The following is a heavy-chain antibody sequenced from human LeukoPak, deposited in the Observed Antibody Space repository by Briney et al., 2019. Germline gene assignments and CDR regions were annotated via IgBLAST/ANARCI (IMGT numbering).Heavy chain of an antibody. D-gene: IGHD1-1*01. V-gene: IGHV3-30*04. Sequence: GRSLRLSCAASGFIFSNYAMHWVRQAPGKGLEWVAVISYDGSNKHYTDSVKGRFTISRDNAKNTLYLQMNSLRVEDTAVYYCVRDGSGTTPFDYWGQGTLVTVSS. CDR3: VRDGSGTTPFDY. J-gene: IGHJ4*02. CDR1: GFIFSNYA. CDR2: ISYDGSNK.